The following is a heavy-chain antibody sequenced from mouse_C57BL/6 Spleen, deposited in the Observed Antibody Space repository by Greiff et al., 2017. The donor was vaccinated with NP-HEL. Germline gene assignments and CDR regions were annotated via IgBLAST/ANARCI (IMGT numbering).Heavy chain of an antibody. CDR2: INPNYGTT. CDR1: GYSFTDYN. Sequence: VHVKQSGPELVKPGASVKISCKASGYSFTDYNMNWVKQSNGKSLEWIGVINPNYGTTSYNQKFKGKATLTVDKSSSTAYMHLNSLTSEDSAVYYCARSKAAQYSAMDYWGQGTSVTVSS. V-gene: IGHV1-39*01. CDR3: ARSKAAQYSAMDY. D-gene: IGHD3-2*02. J-gene: IGHJ4*01.